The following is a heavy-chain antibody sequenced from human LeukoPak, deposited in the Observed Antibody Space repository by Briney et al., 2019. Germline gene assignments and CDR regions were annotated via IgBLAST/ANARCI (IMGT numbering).Heavy chain of an antibody. CDR3: ARDPQSENWFDP. J-gene: IGHJ5*02. D-gene: IGHD3-3*01. V-gene: IGHV1-46*01. Sequence: ASVKVSCKAAGYTFTSYYMHWVRQAPGQGLEWMGIINPSGGTTSYAQKFQGRVTMTSDTSTSTVYMELSSLRSEDTAVYSCARDPQSENWFDPWGQGTRVTVSS. CDR2: INPSGGTT. CDR1: GYTFTSYY.